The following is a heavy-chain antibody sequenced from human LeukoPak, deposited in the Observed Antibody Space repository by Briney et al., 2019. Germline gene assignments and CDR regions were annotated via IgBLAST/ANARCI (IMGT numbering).Heavy chain of an antibody. J-gene: IGHJ4*02. CDR3: ARTPIAVAGYFGY. CDR1: GYTFTSYD. V-gene: IGHV1-8*01. D-gene: IGHD6-19*01. CDR2: MNPNSGNT. Sequence: ASVKVSCKAAGYTFTSYDINWVRQATGQGLEWMGWMNPNSGNTGYAQKFQGRITMTRNTSISTAYMELSSLRSEDTAVYYCARTPIAVAGYFGYWGQGTLVIVSS.